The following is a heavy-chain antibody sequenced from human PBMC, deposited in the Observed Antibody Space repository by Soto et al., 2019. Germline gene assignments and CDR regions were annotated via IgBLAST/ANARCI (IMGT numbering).Heavy chain of an antibody. CDR3: AKDRFCSSTSCYGGYYYMDV. CDR2: ISGSGGST. J-gene: IGHJ6*03. Sequence: EVQLLESGGGLVQPGGSLRLSCAASGFTFSSYAMSWVRQAPGKGLEWVSAISGSGGSTYYADSVKGRFTISRDNSKNRLYLQMNSLRAEDTAVYYCAKDRFCSSTSCYGGYYYMDVWGKGTTVTVSS. CDR1: GFTFSSYA. D-gene: IGHD2-2*01. V-gene: IGHV3-23*01.